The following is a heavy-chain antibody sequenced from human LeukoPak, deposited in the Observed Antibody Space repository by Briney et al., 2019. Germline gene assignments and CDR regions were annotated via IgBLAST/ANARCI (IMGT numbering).Heavy chain of an antibody. CDR1: GYTFTSYY. Sequence: GASVKVSCKASGYTFTSYYMHWVRQAPGQGLEWMGIINPSGGSTSYAQKFQGRVTMTRDTSTSTVYMELSSLRSEDTAVYYCARPGVRGTIFGPWFDPWGQGTLVTVSS. CDR2: INPSGGST. D-gene: IGHD3-3*01. V-gene: IGHV1-46*01. CDR3: ARPGVRGTIFGPWFDP. J-gene: IGHJ5*02.